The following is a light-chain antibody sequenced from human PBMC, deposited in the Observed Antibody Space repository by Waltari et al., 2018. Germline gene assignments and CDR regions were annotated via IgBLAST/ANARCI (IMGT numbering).Light chain of an antibody. J-gene: IGKJ2*01. CDR2: ASS. CDR3: QQRGA. Sequence: DFQMTQSPSSLSASLGDTVTITCRANQSIGSFSNWYQHKPGKAPKLLIYASSTLQSGVPSRFSGSGSGTDFTLTISSLRPEDFATYYCQQRGAFGQGTKLEV. V-gene: IGKV1-39*01. CDR1: QSIGSF.